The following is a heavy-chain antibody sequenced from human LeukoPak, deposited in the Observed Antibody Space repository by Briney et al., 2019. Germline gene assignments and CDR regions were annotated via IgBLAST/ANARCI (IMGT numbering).Heavy chain of an antibody. CDR1: GFTLSSYA. V-gene: IGHV3-23*01. CDR3: AKDPEPEYSSGWYN. CDR2: ISGSGGST. J-gene: IGHJ4*02. D-gene: IGHD6-19*01. Sequence: GGSLRLSCAASGFTLSSYAMSWVRQAPGKGLEWVSAISGSGGSTYYADSVKGRFTISRDNSKNTLYLQMNSLRAEDTAVYYCAKDPEPEYSSGWYNWGQGTLVTVSS.